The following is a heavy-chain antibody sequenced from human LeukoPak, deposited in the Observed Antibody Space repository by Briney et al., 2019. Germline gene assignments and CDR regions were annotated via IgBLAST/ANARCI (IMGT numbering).Heavy chain of an antibody. V-gene: IGHV3-21*01. Sequence: GGSLRLSCVASGFTFSSDWMHWVRLAPGKGLEWVSSISSSSSYIYYADSVKGRFTISRDNAKNSLYLQMNSLRAEDTAVYYCAREPRGYSYGSDYWGQGTLVTVSS. CDR2: ISSSSSYI. CDR1: GFTFSSDW. J-gene: IGHJ4*02. CDR3: AREPRGYSYGSDY. D-gene: IGHD5-18*01.